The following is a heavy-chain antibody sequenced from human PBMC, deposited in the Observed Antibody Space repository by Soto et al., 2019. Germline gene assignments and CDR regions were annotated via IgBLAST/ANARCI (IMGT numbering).Heavy chain of an antibody. CDR3: ARDYYDSSGYYNWVDP. CDR2: IYYSGST. D-gene: IGHD3-22*01. CDR1: GGSISSYY. J-gene: IGHJ5*02. V-gene: IGHV4-59*01. Sequence: PDTLCLTYTVSGGSISSYYWRWIRQPPGKGLEWIGYIYYSGSTNYNPSLKSRVTISVDTSKNQFSLKLSSVTAADTAVYYCARDYYDSSGYYNWVDPWGQGTLVTVS.